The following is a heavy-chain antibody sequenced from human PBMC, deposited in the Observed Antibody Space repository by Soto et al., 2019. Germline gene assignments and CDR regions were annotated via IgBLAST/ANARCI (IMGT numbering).Heavy chain of an antibody. CDR1: EGTCIDYD. CDR2: IFHGGST. J-gene: IGHJ4*02. V-gene: IGHV4-34*12. CDR3: ARPHYDSSTCYYYFDF. D-gene: IGHD3-22*01. Sequence: PSVINCLTYSVDEGTCIDYDGSWISKTPGKGLEWIGEIFHGGSTNYSPSLKSRVTISVDTSKNQFSLELSSVTAADTAVYYCARPHYDSSTCYYYFDFLGQGTLVIGSS.